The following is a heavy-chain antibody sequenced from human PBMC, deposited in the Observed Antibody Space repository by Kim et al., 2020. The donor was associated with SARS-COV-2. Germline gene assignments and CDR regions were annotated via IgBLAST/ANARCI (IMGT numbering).Heavy chain of an antibody. CDR3: GRGGMDPDF. CDR2: IKEDGSEQ. J-gene: IGHJ4*02. D-gene: IGHD1-26*01. V-gene: IGHV3-7*01. Sequence: GGSLRLSCVASGFTYSNFRMTWVRQAAGKGLEWVANIKEDGSEQHYDDSVKGRFTISRDNAENSLYLQMNSLRADDTAVYYCGRGGMDPDFWGQGTVVT. CDR1: GFTYSNFR.